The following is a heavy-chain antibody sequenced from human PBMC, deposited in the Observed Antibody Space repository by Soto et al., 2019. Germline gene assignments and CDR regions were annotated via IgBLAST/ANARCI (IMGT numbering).Heavy chain of an antibody. CDR1: DGSVSSGSYY. CDR2: IYYSGST. CDR3: ARVWYSDSSGAFDV. V-gene: IGHV4-61*01. D-gene: IGHD1-26*01. J-gene: IGHJ3*01. Sequence: PEETLSLTCTVSDGSVSSGSYYWNWIRQPPGKGLEWIGFIYYSGSTHYNPSLQSRVTISVDTSRNQFSLRLSSVTAADTAIYYCARVWYSDSSGAFDVWGQGTKVTVSS.